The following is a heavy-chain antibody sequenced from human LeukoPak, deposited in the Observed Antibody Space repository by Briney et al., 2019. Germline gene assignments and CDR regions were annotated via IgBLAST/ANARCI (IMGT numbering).Heavy chain of an antibody. Sequence: GGSLRLSCAASGFTFSTYSMNWVRQAPGKGLEWVSSISRSSSSIYYTDSVKGRFTISRENAKNSLYLQMNSLRAGDTAVYYCARVSQDNWNYGYDYWGQGTLVTVSS. J-gene: IGHJ4*02. CDR3: ARVSQDNWNYGYDY. D-gene: IGHD1-7*01. CDR2: ISRSSSSI. CDR1: GFTFSTYS. V-gene: IGHV3-21*01.